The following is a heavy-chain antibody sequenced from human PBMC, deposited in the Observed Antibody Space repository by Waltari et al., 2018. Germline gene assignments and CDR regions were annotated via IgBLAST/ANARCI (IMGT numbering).Heavy chain of an antibody. D-gene: IGHD2-15*01. Sequence: QLPLQESGPGLVKPSGALSLTCTVSGDSMSSNDWWSLVRQTPEKGLEWIGQIHRRGKTNYNPSLESRVTISIDTSNNQFSLKVASTTAADTAVYYCARDRGRGLYFDSWGQGILVTVSP. V-gene: IGHV4-4*02. CDR3: ARDRGRGLYFDS. CDR1: GDSMSSNDW. J-gene: IGHJ4*02. CDR2: IHRRGKT.